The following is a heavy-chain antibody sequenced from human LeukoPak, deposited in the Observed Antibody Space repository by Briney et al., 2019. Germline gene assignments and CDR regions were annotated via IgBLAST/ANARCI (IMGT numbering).Heavy chain of an antibody. CDR3: ARAEKAVTGTLDS. Sequence: SETLSLTCTVSGGSISNYYWSWIRQSPGKELEWIGYMYNRGSTIYNPSLKSRVTISTDTSKNQFSLRLTSVTAADTAVYYCARAEKAVTGTLDSWGQATLITVSS. J-gene: IGHJ4*02. V-gene: IGHV4-59*01. CDR2: MYNRGST. D-gene: IGHD6-19*01. CDR1: GGSISNYY.